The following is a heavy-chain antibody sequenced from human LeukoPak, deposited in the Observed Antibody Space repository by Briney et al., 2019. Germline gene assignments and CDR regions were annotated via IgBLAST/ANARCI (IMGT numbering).Heavy chain of an antibody. CDR2: ISGYNGNT. Sequence: ASVKVSCKASGYTFNSYGISWVRQAPGQGLEWMGWISGYNGNTNYAQKLQDRVTMTTDTSTTTAYVELRSLRSDDTAVYYCARSGFPGSYYADYWGQGTLVTVSS. CDR3: ARSGFPGSYYADY. D-gene: IGHD1-26*01. V-gene: IGHV1-18*01. J-gene: IGHJ4*02. CDR1: GYTFNSYG.